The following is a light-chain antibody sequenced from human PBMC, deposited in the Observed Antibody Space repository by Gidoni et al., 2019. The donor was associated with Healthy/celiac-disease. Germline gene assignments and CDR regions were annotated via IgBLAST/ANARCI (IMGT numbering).Light chain of an antibody. CDR1: SSDVGGYNY. Sequence: SALTQPPSPSGSPGQSVTISCTGPSSDVGGYNYVSWYQQHPGKAPKLMIYEVSKRPSGVPDRFSGSKSGNTASLTVSGLQAEDEADYYCSSYAGSNIGVFGGGTKLTVL. CDR3: SSYAGSNIGV. J-gene: IGLJ2*01. CDR2: EVS. V-gene: IGLV2-8*01.